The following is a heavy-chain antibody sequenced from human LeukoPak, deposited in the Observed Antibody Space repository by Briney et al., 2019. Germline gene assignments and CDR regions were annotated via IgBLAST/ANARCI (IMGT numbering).Heavy chain of an antibody. J-gene: IGHJ5*02. CDR3: AKGTGRSTLNWFDP. CDR2: ISSSGSTI. CDR1: GFTFSSYE. D-gene: IGHD1-14*01. Sequence: GGSLRLSCAASGFTFSSYEMNWVRQAPGKGLEWVSYISSSGSTIYYADSVKGRFTISRDNSKNSLYLQMNSLRTEDTALYYCAKGTGRSTLNWFDPWGQGTLVTVSS. V-gene: IGHV3-48*03.